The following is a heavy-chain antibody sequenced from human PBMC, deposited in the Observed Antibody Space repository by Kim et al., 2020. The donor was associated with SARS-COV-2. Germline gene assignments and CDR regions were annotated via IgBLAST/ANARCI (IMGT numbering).Heavy chain of an antibody. CDR3: ARDGSGY. V-gene: IGHV3-21*01. Sequence: GGYLRLSCAASGFTFSSYSMNWVRQAPGKGLEWVSSISSSSYIYYADSVKGRCTISRDNAKNSLYLQMNSRRAEDTAVYYCARDGSGYWGQGTLVTVSS. CDR1: GFTFSSYS. CDR2: ISSSSYI. J-gene: IGHJ4*02.